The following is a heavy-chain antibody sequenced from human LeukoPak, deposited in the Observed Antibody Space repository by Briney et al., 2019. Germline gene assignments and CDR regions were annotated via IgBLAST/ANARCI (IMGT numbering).Heavy chain of an antibody. CDR2: INHSGST. CDR3: VSHRGAFFQH. CDR1: GGSFSGYY. J-gene: IGHJ1*01. V-gene: IGHV4-34*01. Sequence: SETLSLTCAVYGGSFSGYYWSWIRQPPGKGLEWIGEINHSGSTNYNPSLKSPVTISVDTSKNQFSLKLSSVTAADTAVYYCVSHRGAFFQHWGQGTLVTVSS. D-gene: IGHD2-15*01.